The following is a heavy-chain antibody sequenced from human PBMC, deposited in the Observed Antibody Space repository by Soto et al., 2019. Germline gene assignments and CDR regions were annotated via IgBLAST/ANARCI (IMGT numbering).Heavy chain of an antibody. V-gene: IGHV3-23*01. CDR3: ARDGDTAMVDSLYYFDY. Sequence: GGSLRLSCAASGFTFSSYAVSWVRQAPGNGPEWISSISGSGSTIYYADSVKGRFTISRDNYKNTLYLQMNSLRAEDTAVYYCARDGDTAMVDSLYYFDYWGQGTLVTVSS. J-gene: IGHJ4*02. CDR1: GFTFSSYA. D-gene: IGHD5-18*01. CDR2: ISGSGSTI.